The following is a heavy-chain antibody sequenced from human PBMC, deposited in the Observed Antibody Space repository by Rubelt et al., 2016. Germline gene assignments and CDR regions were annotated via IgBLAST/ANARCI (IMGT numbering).Heavy chain of an antibody. Sequence: GSLRLSCAASGFSFSMYWMHWVRQVPGKGLVWVSRIYSDVSSTTYADSVKGRFTISRDNAKKTLYLQMNSLRAEDTAVYYCARDHVSSALDYWGQGTLVTVSS. CDR1: GFSFSMYW. CDR3: ARDHVSSALDY. CDR2: IYSDVSST. V-gene: IGHV3-74*01. D-gene: IGHD3-10*01. J-gene: IGHJ4*02.